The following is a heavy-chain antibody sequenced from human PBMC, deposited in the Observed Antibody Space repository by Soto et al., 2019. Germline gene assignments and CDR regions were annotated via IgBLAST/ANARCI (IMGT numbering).Heavy chain of an antibody. CDR3: ARDTSGYFDY. CDR1: GFTFSSYS. CDR2: ISSSSSYI. J-gene: IGHJ4*02. V-gene: IGHV3-21*01. Sequence: EVQLVESGGGLVKPGGSLRLSCAASGFTFSSYSMNWVRQAPGKGLEWVSSISSSSSYIYYADSVKGRFTISRDNAKNSLYLQMNGLRAEDTAVYYCARDTSGYFDYWGQGTLVTVSS.